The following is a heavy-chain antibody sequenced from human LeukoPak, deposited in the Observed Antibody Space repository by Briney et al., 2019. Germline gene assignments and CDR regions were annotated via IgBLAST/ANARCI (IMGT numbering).Heavy chain of an antibody. V-gene: IGHV3-30*02. CDR1: GFTFSSYG. CDR2: IRYDGSNK. J-gene: IGHJ4*02. CDR3: AKEVGDIVVVPAASEEL. D-gene: IGHD2-2*01. Sequence: GGSLRLSCAASGFTFSSYGMHWVRQAPGTGLEWVTFIRYDGSNKYYADSVKGRFTISRDNSKNTLYLQMNSLRAEDPAVYYCAKEVGDIVVVPAASEELGGQGTLVTVSS.